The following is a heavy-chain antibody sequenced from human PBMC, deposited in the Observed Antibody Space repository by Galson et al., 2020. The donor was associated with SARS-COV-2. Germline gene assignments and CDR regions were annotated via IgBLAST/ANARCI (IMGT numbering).Heavy chain of an antibody. Sequence: SEPLSLTCTVPDGSISSGSYYWSWIRQPAGKGLEWIGRLYTSGSTNYNPSLKSRVTISVDTSKNQFSLKLSSVTAADTAVYYWASRTLDYGGNSGELSRDYGGQGTLVTVSS. J-gene: IGHJ4*02. V-gene: IGHV4-61*02. CDR3: ASRTLDYGGNSGELSRDY. CDR2: LYTSGST. D-gene: IGHD4-17*01. CDR1: DGSISSGSYY.